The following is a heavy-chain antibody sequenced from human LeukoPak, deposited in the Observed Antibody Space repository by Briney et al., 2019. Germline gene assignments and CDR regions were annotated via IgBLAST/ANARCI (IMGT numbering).Heavy chain of an antibody. J-gene: IGHJ3*02. Sequence: ASVKVSCKASGGTFSSYAISWVRQAPGQGLEWMGGIIPIFGTANYAQKSQGRVTITTDESTSTAYMELSSLRSEDTAVYYCAREAYCTNGVCYTAAFDIWGQGTMVTVSS. CDR2: IIPIFGTA. CDR3: AREAYCTNGVCYTAAFDI. CDR1: GGTFSSYA. D-gene: IGHD2-8*01. V-gene: IGHV1-69*05.